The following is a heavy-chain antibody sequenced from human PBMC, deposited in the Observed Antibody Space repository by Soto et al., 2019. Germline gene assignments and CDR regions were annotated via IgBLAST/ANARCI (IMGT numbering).Heavy chain of an antibody. CDR1: GGSFSGYY. V-gene: IGHV4-34*01. J-gene: IGHJ6*02. CDR2: INHSGST. D-gene: IGHD6-6*01. Sequence: SETLSLTCAVYGGSFSGYYWSWIRQPPGKGLEWIGEINHSGSTNYNPSLKSRATISVDTSKNQFSLKLSSVTAADTAVYYCARGVGIDVAAHGMDVWGQGTTVTVSS. CDR3: ARGVGIDVAAHGMDV.